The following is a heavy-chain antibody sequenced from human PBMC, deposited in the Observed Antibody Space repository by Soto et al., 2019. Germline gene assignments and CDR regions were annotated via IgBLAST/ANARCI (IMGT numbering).Heavy chain of an antibody. J-gene: IGHJ5*02. CDR2: IYYNGST. D-gene: IGHD6-6*01. CDR3: AIEIVARRGSNWFAP. V-gene: IGHV4-31*03. Sequence: SETLSLTCTVSGGSISCAGYYWNWIRQHPGKGLEWIGYIYYNGSTYYNPSLKSRLIMSVDMSKNQFPLNLSSVTAADTAVYYCAIEIVARRGSNWFAPWGRGTLVTAPQ. CDR1: GGSISCAGYY.